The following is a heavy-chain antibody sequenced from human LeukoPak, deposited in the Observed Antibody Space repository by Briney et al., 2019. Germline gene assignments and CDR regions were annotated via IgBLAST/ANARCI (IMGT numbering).Heavy chain of an antibody. CDR3: ARGIVVVPAAMREAGNYINYYYYYMDV. CDR1: GGSISSSSYY. CDR2: IYYSGST. D-gene: IGHD2-2*01. Sequence: NPSETLSLTCTVSGGSISSSSYYWGWIRQPPGKGLEWIGYIYYSGSTNYNPSLKSRVTISVDTSKNQFSLKLSSVTAADTAVYYCARGIVVVPAAMREAGNYINYYYYYMDVWGKGTTVTISS. V-gene: IGHV4-61*05. J-gene: IGHJ6*03.